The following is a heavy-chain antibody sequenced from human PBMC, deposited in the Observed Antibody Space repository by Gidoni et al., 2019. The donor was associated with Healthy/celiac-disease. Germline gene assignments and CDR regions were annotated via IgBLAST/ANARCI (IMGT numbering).Heavy chain of an antibody. D-gene: IGHD3-22*01. CDR2: IHTSGST. CDR1: GGSISSGSYY. CDR3: ARDHYYYDSSGYKSYFDY. V-gene: IGHV4-61*02. J-gene: IGHJ4*02. Sequence: QVQLQESGPGLVKPSQTLSLTCTVSGGSISSGSYYWSWIRQPAGKGLEWIGRIHTSGSTNYNPSLKSRVTISVDTSKNQFSLKLSSVTAADTAVYYCARDHYYYDSSGYKSYFDYWGQGTLVTVSS.